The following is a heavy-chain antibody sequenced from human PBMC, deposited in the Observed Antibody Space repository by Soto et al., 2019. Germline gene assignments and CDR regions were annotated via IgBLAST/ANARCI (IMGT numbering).Heavy chain of an antibody. CDR3: ARDRITIFGVATRIDY. CDR2: INSDGSST. J-gene: IGHJ4*02. Sequence: EVQLVESGGGLVQPGGSLRLSCAASGFTFSSYWMHWVRQAPGKGLVWVSRINSDGSSTSYADSVKGRFTISRDNAKKTLYLQMNSLRAEDTAVYYCARDRITIFGVATRIDYWGQGTLVTVSS. CDR1: GFTFSSYW. V-gene: IGHV3-74*01. D-gene: IGHD3-3*01.